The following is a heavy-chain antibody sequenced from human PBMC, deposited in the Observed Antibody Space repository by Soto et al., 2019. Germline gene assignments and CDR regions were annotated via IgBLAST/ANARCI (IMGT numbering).Heavy chain of an antibody. D-gene: IGHD2-2*01. CDR3: ARAHHCSSAGCRMGHFDS. CDR2: IYYSGDT. J-gene: IGHJ4*02. CDR1: GDSISGYY. Sequence: QVQLQESGPGLVKPSETLSLTCTVSGDSISGYYWSWIRQPPGKGLELIGNIYYSGDTNYNPSLKSRVPISVDTSKNQVSLSLSSVTAADTAVYYCARAHHCSSAGCRMGHFDSWGQGTLVTVSS. V-gene: IGHV4-59*08.